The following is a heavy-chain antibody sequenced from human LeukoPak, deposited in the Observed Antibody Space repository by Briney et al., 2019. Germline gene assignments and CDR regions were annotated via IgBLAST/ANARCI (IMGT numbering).Heavy chain of an antibody. D-gene: IGHD3-22*01. CDR1: GYTFTSYG. CDR3: ARDPYYDSSGYVGDELDY. CDR2: INPNSGGT. J-gene: IGHJ4*02. V-gene: IGHV1-2*06. Sequence: GASVKVSCKASGYTFTSYGISWVRQAPGQGLEWMGRINPNSGGTNYAQKFQGRVTMTRDTSISTAYMELSRLRSDDTAVYYCARDPYYDSSGYVGDELDYWGQGTLVTVSS.